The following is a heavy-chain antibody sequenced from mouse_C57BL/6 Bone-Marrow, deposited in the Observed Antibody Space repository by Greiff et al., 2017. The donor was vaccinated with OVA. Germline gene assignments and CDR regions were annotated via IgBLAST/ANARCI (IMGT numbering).Heavy chain of an antibody. CDR3: TTGGYMRGNYAMDY. D-gene: IGHD2-2*01. CDR2: IDPENGDT. Sequence: EVQLQESGAELVRPGASVKLSCTASGFNIKDDYMHWVKQRPEQGLEWIGWIDPENGDTEYASKFQGKATITADTSSNTAYLQLSSLTSEDTAVYYCTTGGYMRGNYAMDYWGQGTSVTVSS. CDR1: GFNIKDDY. J-gene: IGHJ4*01. V-gene: IGHV14-4*01.